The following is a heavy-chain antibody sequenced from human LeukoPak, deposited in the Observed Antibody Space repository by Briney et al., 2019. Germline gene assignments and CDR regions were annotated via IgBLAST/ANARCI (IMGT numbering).Heavy chain of an antibody. J-gene: IGHJ4*02. Sequence: GGSLRLSCEASGFTFNNFGMHWVRQAPGKGLEWVAFIGYDESKKYYAESVKGRFTISRDDSRNTLYLQMSALKTEDTAVYYCARVPQTGYSSSWYYFDYWGQGTLVTVSS. D-gene: IGHD6-13*01. CDR2: IGYDESKK. CDR3: ARVPQTGYSSSWYYFDY. CDR1: GFTFNNFG. V-gene: IGHV3-30*02.